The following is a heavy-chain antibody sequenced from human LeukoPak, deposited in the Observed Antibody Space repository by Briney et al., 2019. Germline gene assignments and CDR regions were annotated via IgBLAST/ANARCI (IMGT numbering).Heavy chain of an antibody. J-gene: IGHJ4*02. D-gene: IGHD5-18*01. CDR3: ARDTAFSSYSY. Sequence: GGSLRLSCTASGFTVSSSYMSWVRHAPGRGLEWVSIIYSDRNTYYAASVKGRFTISRDDSKNTLLIQMDSLRAEDTAIYYCARDTAFSSYSYWGQGALVTVSS. CDR2: IYSDRNT. V-gene: IGHV3-53*01. CDR1: GFTVSSSY.